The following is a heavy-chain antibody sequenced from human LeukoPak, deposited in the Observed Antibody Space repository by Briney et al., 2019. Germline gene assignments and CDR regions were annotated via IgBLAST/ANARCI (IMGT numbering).Heavy chain of an antibody. J-gene: IGHJ4*02. CDR3: ARGGYSYGLRGIDY. V-gene: IGHV3-20*04. CDR1: GFTFSSYE. CDR2: INWNGGST. D-gene: IGHD5-18*01. Sequence: PGGSLRLSCAASGFTFSSYEMNWVRQAPGKGLEWVSGINWNGGSTGYADSVKGRFTISRDNAKNSLYLQMNSLRAEDTALYYCARGGYSYGLRGIDYWGQGTLVTVSS.